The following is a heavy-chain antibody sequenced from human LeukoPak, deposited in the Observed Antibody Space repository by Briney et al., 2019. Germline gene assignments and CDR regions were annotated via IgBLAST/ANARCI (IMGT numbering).Heavy chain of an antibody. CDR3: ARDGFAMVRGVHIDY. J-gene: IGHJ4*02. D-gene: IGHD3-10*01. CDR1: GYTFTSYG. V-gene: IGHV1-18*01. Sequence: ASVEVSCKASGYTFTSYGISWVRQAPGQGLEWMGWISAYNGNTNYAQKLQGRVTMTTDTSTSTAYMELRSLRSDDTAVYYCARDGFAMVRGVHIDYWGQGTLVTVSS. CDR2: ISAYNGNT.